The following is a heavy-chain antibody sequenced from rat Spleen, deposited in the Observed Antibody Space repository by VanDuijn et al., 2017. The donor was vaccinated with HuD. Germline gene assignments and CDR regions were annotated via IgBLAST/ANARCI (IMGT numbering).Heavy chain of an antibody. CDR2: ITNTGPNT. CDR1: GFTFSNAA. D-gene: IGHD1-11*01. CDR3: ARLWLRRVHNWFAY. J-gene: IGHJ3*01. Sequence: EVQVVESGGGLVQPKESLKISCAASGFTFSNAAMYWVRQAPGKGLEWVASITNTGPNTYYSDSVKDRFTISRDNAQNTLYLQMNSLRSEDTATYYCARLWLRRVHNWFAYWGQGTLVTISS. V-gene: IGHV5-31*01.